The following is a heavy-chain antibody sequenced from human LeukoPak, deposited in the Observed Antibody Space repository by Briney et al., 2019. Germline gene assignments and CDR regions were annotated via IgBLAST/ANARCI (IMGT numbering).Heavy chain of an antibody. D-gene: IGHD6-13*01. J-gene: IGHJ3*02. CDR3: ARDRGSSWYRDAFDI. CDR1: GYTFTGYY. CDR2: INPNSGVT. V-gene: IGHV1-2*02. Sequence: GASVKVSCKASGYTFTGYYMHWVRQAPGQGLEWMGWINPNSGVTNYAQKFQGRVTMTRDTSISTAYMELSRLRSDDTAVYYCARDRGSSWYRDAFDIWGQGTMVTVSS.